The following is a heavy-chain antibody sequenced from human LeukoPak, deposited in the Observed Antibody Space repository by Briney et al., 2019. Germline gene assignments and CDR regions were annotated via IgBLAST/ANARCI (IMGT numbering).Heavy chain of an antibody. V-gene: IGHV3-30*18. CDR1: GFTFSSYI. D-gene: IGHD3-3*01. CDR2: ISYDGSNK. CDR3: AKDYRPHDFWSGLVDY. Sequence: GGSLRLSCAASGFTFSSYIMNWVRQAPGKGLEWVTLISYDGSNKYYADSVKGRFTISRDNSKNTLYLQMNSLRAEDTAVYYCAKDYRPHDFWSGLVDYWGQGTLVTVSS. J-gene: IGHJ4*02.